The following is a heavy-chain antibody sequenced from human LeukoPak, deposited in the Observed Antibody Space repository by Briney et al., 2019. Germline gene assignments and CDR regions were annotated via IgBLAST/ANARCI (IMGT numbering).Heavy chain of an antibody. V-gene: IGHV4-38-2*01. D-gene: IGHD6-13*01. J-gene: IGHJ6*03. CDR1: GYSISSGYY. Sequence: PSETLSLTCAVSGYSISSGYYWGWFRQPPGKGLEWIGCIFHSGNTYYNPSLKSRVSISADTSKNHFSLKLTSVTAADSAVYYCARQGGSSSPYYYYYMDVWGKGTTVTVSS. CDR3: ARQGGSSSPYYYYYMDV. CDR2: IFHSGNT.